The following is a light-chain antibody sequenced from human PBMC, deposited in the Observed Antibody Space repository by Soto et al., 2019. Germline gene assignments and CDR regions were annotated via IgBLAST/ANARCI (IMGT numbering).Light chain of an antibody. V-gene: IGKV1-39*01. J-gene: IGKJ4*01. CDR3: QQRHTTPAT. Sequence: DIQMTQSPFSLSASVGDRVTMTCRASQSIGNDLNWYQQKPGRAPKLLILDATNLQGGVPSRFSGGGSGTDFTLSISSLQSEDFATYFCQQRHTTPATFDGGTKVEI. CDR1: QSIGND. CDR2: DAT.